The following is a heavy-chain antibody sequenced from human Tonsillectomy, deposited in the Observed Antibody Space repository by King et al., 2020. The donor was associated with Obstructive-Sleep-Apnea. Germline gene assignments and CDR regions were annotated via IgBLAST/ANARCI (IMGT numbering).Heavy chain of an antibody. V-gene: IGHV3-15*01. CDR1: GFTFTNSW. CDR2: IKSRSDGETT. Sequence: DVQLVESGGGLVQPGGSLRLSCAASGFTFTNSWMQWVRQGPGKGLEWGGNIKSRSDGETTDYAAAVKGRFSVSRDDLEKTVYLQMHSLKVEDPAVYYCATDFANWSYYYGMDVWGQGTTATVSS. J-gene: IGHJ6*02. D-gene: IGHD3-3*01. CDR3: ATDFANWSYYYGMDV.